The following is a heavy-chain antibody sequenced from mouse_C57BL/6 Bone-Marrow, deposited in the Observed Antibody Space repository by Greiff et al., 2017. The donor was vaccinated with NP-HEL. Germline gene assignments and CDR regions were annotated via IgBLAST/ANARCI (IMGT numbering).Heavy chain of an antibody. CDR3: TTGGYYGSTPYAIDY. CDR1: GFNIKDDY. CDR2: IDPENGDT. D-gene: IGHD1-1*01. Sequence: EVQLQQSGAELVRPGASVKLSCTASGFNIKDDYMHWVKQRPEQGLEWIGWIDPENGDTEYASKFQGKATITADTSSNTAYMQLSSLTSEDTAVYYCTTGGYYGSTPYAIDYWGQGTSVTVSS. J-gene: IGHJ4*01. V-gene: IGHV14-4*01.